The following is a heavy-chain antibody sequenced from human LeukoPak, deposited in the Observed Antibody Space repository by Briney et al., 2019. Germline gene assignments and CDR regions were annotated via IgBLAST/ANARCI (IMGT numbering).Heavy chain of an antibody. CDR2: ISAYNGNT. CDR3: ARYSSGWFGMDV. J-gene: IGHJ6*02. D-gene: IGHD6-19*01. CDR1: GYTFTGYY. V-gene: IGHV1-18*04. Sequence: ASVKVSCTASGYTFTGYYMHWVRQAPGQGLEWMGWISAYNGNTNYAQKLQGRVTMTTDTSTSTAYMELRSLRSDDTAVYYCARYSSGWFGMDVWGQGTTVTVSS.